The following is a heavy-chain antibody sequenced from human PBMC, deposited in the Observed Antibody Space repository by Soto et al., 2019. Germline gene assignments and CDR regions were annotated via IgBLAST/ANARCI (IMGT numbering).Heavy chain of an antibody. CDR1: GFTFSSYA. D-gene: IGHD5-12*01. CDR2: ISYDGSNK. CDR3: ATDNSGYFCV. Sequence: GGSLRLSCAASGFTFSSYAMHWVRQAPGKGLEWVAGISYDGSNKYYADSVKGRFTISRDNSKNTLYLQMNSLRAEDTAVYYYATDNSGYFCVWGQGTLVTXSS. J-gene: IGHJ4*02. V-gene: IGHV3-30-3*01.